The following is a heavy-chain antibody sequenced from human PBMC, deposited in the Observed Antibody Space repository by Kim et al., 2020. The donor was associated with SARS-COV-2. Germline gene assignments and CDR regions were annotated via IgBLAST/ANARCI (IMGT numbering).Heavy chain of an antibody. CDR1: GFNFNDYA. V-gene: IGHV3-21*06. J-gene: IGHJ1*01. CDR2: ITGGSDNI. CDR3: VRWLDGRGSIFQY. Sequence: GGSLRLSCAASGFNFNDYAMTWVRQAPGKGLEWVSSITGGSDNIFYADSVKGRFTISRDNAKNSLSLELNSLGVEDTAVYYGVRWLDGRGSIFQYWGQGTLVTVSS. D-gene: IGHD5-12*01.